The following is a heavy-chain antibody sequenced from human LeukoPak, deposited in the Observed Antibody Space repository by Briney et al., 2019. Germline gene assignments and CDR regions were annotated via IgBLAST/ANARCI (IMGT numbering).Heavy chain of an antibody. Sequence: PSQTLSLTCAVSGGSISSGGYSWSWIRQPPGKGLEWIGYIYHSGSTYYNPSLKSRVTISVDRSKNQFSLKLSSVTAADTAVYYCARAKVEMATILDYWGQGTLVTVSS. J-gene: IGHJ4*02. V-gene: IGHV4-30-2*01. CDR3: ARAKVEMATILDY. CDR2: IYHSGST. CDR1: GGSISSGGYS. D-gene: IGHD5-24*01.